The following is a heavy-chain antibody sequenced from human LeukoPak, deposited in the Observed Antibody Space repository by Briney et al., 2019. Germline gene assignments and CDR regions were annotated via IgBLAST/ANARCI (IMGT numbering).Heavy chain of an antibody. CDR1: VFTYSSYA. V-gene: IGHV3-23*01. D-gene: IGHD3-22*01. J-gene: IGHJ4*02. CDR3: AKGGTLRDSSGYYLYFDY. CDR2: ISGSGGTT. Sequence: GGPLRLSRAASVFTYSSYAMSWVRQAPGKGLEWVSAISGSGGTTYYAASVKRRFTISRDNSKNTMYLQMNSLRAEDKAVYYCAKGGTLRDSSGYYLYFDYWGQGTLVTVSS.